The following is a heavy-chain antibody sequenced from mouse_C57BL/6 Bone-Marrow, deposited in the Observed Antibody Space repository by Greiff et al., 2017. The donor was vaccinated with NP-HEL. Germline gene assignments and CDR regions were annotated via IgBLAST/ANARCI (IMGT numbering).Heavy chain of an antibody. J-gene: IGHJ3*01. CDR2: ISSGGSYT. CDR1: GFTFSSYG. V-gene: IGHV5-6*01. CDR3: ARRTGWFAY. Sequence: EVQVVESGGDLVKPGGSLKLSCAASGFTFSSYGMSWVRQTPDKRLEWVATISSGGSYTYYPDSVKGRFTISRDNAKNTLYLQMSSLKSEDTAMYYCARRTGWFAYWGQGTLVTVSA.